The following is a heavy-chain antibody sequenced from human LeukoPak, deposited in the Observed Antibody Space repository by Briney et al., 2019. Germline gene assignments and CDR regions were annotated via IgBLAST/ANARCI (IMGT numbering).Heavy chain of an antibody. CDR1: GFTVSSNY. J-gene: IGHJ4*02. D-gene: IGHD5-18*01. Sequence: PGGSLRLSCAASGFTVSSNYVNWVRHAPGKGLDWVSVIYSGGSTNYADSVKGRFTISRDNSKNTLYLQMNSLRAEDTAVYYCIYGYTLDFWGQGTLVTVSS. CDR2: IYSGGST. CDR3: IYGYTLDF. V-gene: IGHV3-53*01.